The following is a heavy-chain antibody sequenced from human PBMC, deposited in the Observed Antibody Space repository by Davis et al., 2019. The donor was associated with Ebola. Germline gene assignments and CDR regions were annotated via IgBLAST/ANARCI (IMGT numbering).Heavy chain of an antibody. D-gene: IGHD6-13*01. Sequence: MPGGSLRLSCTVSGGSISSYYWSWIRQPPGKGLEWIGYIYYSGSTNYNPSLKSRVTISVDTSKNQFSLKLSSVTAADTAVYYCARAWFSSSPDFDYWGQGTLVTVSS. V-gene: IGHV4-59*01. CDR3: ARAWFSSSPDFDY. CDR2: IYYSGST. CDR1: GGSISSYY. J-gene: IGHJ4*02.